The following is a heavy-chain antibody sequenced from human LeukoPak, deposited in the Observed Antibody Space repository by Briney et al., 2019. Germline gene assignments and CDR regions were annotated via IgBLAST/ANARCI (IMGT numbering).Heavy chain of an antibody. D-gene: IGHD3-22*01. V-gene: IGHV1-69*05. J-gene: IGHJ5*02. CDR1: GGTFSSYA. Sequence: SVKVSCKASGGTFSSYAISWVRQAPGQGLEWMGRTIPIFGTANYAQKFQGRVTITTDESTSTAYMELSSLRSEDTAVYYCARDQYYDSSGYSNWFDPWGQGTLVTVSS. CDR3: ARDQYYDSSGYSNWFDP. CDR2: TIPIFGTA.